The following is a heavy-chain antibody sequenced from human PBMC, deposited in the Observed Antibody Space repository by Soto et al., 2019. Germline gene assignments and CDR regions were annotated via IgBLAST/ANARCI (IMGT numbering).Heavy chain of an antibody. CDR1: GGTFSSYA. D-gene: IGHD2-2*01. J-gene: IGHJ4*02. Sequence: SVKVSCKASGGTFSSYAISWVRQAPGQGLEWMGGIIPIFGTANYAQKFQGRVTITADESTSTAYMELSSLRSEDTAVYYCARDLVPAAMGSFDYWGQGTLVTVSS. CDR2: IIPIFGTA. CDR3: ARDLVPAAMGSFDY. V-gene: IGHV1-69*13.